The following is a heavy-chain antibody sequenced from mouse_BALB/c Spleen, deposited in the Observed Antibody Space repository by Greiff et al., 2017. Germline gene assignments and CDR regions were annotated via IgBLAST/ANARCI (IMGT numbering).Heavy chain of an antibody. J-gene: IGHJ2*01. CDR2: ISYSGST. V-gene: IGHV3-8*02. CDR1: GDSITSGY. Sequence: VQLKESGPSLVKPSQTLSLTCSVTGDSITSGYWNWVRKFPGNKLEYMGYISYSGSTYYNPSLKSRISITRDTSKNQYYLQLNSVTTEDTATYYCARYYYGSSYGNYFDYWGQGTTLTVSS. D-gene: IGHD1-1*01. CDR3: ARYYYGSSYGNYFDY.